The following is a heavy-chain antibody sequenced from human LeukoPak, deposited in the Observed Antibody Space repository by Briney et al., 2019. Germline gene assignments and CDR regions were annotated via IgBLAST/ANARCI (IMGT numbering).Heavy chain of an antibody. CDR1: GFTFSTYW. CDR2: ISSDGANA. V-gene: IGHV3-74*01. J-gene: IGHJ6*03. CDR3: ASHRYFDEYYYYYMDV. Sequence: PGGSLRLSCAASGFTFSTYWMHWVRQVPGKGLVWVSRISSDGANANYADSVKGRFTISRDNAKNSLYLQMNSLRAEDTAVYYCASHRYFDEYYYYYMDVWGKGTTVTVSS. D-gene: IGHD3-9*01.